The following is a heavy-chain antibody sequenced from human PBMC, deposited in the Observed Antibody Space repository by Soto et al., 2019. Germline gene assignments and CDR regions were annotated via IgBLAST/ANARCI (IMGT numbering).Heavy chain of an antibody. Sequence: QIQLVQSGAEVKKPGASVKVSCKASGYTFSSYGISWVRQAPGQGLEWMGWISADNGNTNYIKKLQGRVTMTRETSTSTAYMELRSLRSADTAVYYCASGTVPPSIDYWGQGTLVTVSS. D-gene: IGHD4-4*01. V-gene: IGHV1-18*01. CDR1: GYTFSSYG. CDR2: ISADNGNT. J-gene: IGHJ4*02. CDR3: ASGTVPPSIDY.